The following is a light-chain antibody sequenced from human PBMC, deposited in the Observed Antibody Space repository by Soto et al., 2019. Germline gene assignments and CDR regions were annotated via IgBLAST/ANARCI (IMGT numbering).Light chain of an antibody. V-gene: IGLV2-14*01. Sequence: QSVLTQPASVSGSPGQSITISCTGTSSDVGGYKYVPWYQQHPGKAPKLMIYEVSNRPSGVSNRFSGSKSGNTAPLTISGLQAEDEADYYCSSYTNNSPYVFGTGTKVTVL. CDR1: SSDVGGYKY. CDR3: SSYTNNSPYV. CDR2: EVS. J-gene: IGLJ1*01.